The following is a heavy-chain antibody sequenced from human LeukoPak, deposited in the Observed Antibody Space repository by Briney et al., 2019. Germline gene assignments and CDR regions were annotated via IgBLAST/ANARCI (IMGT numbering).Heavy chain of an antibody. CDR2: INPSGGST. CDR1: GGTFSSYA. D-gene: IGHD3-3*01. J-gene: IGHJ4*02. CDR3: ARGPLYYDFWSGPDY. Sequence: PSVKVSCKASGGTFSSYAISWVRQAPGQGLEWMGIINPSGGSTSYAQKFQGRVTMTRDTSTSTVYMELSSLRSEDTAVYYCARGPLYYDFWSGPDYWGQGTLVTVSS. V-gene: IGHV1-46*03.